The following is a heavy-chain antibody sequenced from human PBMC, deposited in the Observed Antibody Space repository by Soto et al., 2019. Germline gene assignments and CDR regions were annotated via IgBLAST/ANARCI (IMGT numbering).Heavy chain of an antibody. D-gene: IGHD2-2*02. Sequence: ASVKVSCKASGYTFTGYYMHWVRQAPGQGLEWMGWINPNSGGTNYAQKFQGRVTMTRDTYISTAYMELSRLRSDDTAVYYCARDRGYCSSTSCYTLYYFDYWGQGSLVTVSS. J-gene: IGHJ4*02. V-gene: IGHV1-2*02. CDR3: ARDRGYCSSTSCYTLYYFDY. CDR2: INPNSGGT. CDR1: GYTFTGYY.